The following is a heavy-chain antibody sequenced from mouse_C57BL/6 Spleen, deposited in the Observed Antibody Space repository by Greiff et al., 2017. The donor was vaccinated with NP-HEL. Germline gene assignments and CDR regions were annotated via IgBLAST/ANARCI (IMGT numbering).Heavy chain of an antibody. CDR2: IRSKSSNYAT. CDR1: GFTFNTYA. V-gene: IGHV10-3*01. D-gene: IGHD1-1*01. J-gene: IGHJ1*03. CDR3: VRDPLYGSRYWYFDV. Sequence: EVQLQESGGGLVQPKGSLKLSCAASGFTFNTYAMHWVRQAPGKGLEWVARIRSKSSNYATYYADSVKDRFTISRDDSQSMLYLQMNNLKTEDTAMYYCVRDPLYGSRYWYFDVWGTGTTVTVSS.